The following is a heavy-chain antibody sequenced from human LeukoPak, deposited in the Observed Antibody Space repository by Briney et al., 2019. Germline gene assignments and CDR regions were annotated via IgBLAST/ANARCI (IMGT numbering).Heavy chain of an antibody. Sequence: PGGSPRLFCAASAFTVSSNYMSWVRRSPGKGLEWVSLTYSGGTTNYADSVKGRVSISRDNSKNTLYLQMNSLRVEDTAVYYCATKRGYNYGLDYWGQGTPVTVSS. CDR3: ATKRGYNYGLDY. CDR2: TYSGGTT. J-gene: IGHJ4*02. D-gene: IGHD5-18*01. CDR1: AFTVSSNY. V-gene: IGHV3-53*01.